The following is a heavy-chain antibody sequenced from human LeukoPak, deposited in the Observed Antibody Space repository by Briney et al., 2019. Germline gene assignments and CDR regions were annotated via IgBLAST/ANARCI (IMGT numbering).Heavy chain of an antibody. CDR2: ISGSGGST. D-gene: IGHD5-24*01. J-gene: IGHJ4*02. CDR1: GLTFSSYA. V-gene: IGHV3-23*01. CDR3: AKRQMATKTFDY. Sequence: PGGSLRLSCAASGLTFSSYAMSRVRQAPGKGLEWVSAISGSGGSTYYADSVKGRFTISRDNSKNTLYLQMNSLRAEDTAVYYCAKRQMATKTFDYWGQGALVTVSS.